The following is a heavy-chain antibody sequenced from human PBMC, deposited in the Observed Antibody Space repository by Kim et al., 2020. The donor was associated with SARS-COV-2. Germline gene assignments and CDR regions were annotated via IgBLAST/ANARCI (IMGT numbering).Heavy chain of an antibody. J-gene: IGHJ6*02. V-gene: IGHV1-69*13. Sequence: SVKVSCKASGGTFSSYAISWVRQAPGQGLEWMGGIIPIFGTANYAQKFQGRVTITADESTSTAYMELSSLRSEDTAVYYCARDKIVVVPAATYYYYGMDVWGQGTTVTVSS. CDR2: IIPIFGTA. CDR1: GGTFSSYA. CDR3: ARDKIVVVPAATYYYYGMDV. D-gene: IGHD2-2*01.